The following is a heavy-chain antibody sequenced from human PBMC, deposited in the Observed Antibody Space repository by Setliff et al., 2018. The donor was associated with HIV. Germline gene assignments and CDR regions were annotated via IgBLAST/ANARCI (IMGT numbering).Heavy chain of an antibody. D-gene: IGHD6-19*01. CDR2: IFFTGTI. Sequence: SETLSLTCTVSGVSITNDNYYWGWIRQPPGKGLDWIGNIFFTGTIEYNASLSSRVTISVDRSKNQISLTLTSVTAADTAIYYRARLSATTGWPPSYFDSWGQGALVTVSS. V-gene: IGHV4-39*07. CDR3: ARLSATTGWPPSYFDS. J-gene: IGHJ4*02. CDR1: GVSITNDNYY.